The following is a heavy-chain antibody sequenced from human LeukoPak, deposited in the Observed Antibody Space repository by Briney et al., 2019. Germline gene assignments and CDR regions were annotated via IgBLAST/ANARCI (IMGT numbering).Heavy chain of an antibody. CDR1: GGSISSGDYY. D-gene: IGHD4-23*01. V-gene: IGHV4-31*03. CDR2: IYYSGST. J-gene: IGHJ4*02. Sequence: SETLSLTCTVSGGSISSGDYYWSWIRQHPGKGLEWIGYIYYSGSTYYNPSLKSRVTISVDTSKNQFSLNLSSVTAADTAVYYCARDKYSGNPGYYFHYWGQGTLATVSS. CDR3: ARDKYSGNPGYYFHY.